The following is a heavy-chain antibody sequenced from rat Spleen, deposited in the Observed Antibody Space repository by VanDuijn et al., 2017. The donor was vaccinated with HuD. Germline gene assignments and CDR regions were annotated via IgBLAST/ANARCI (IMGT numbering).Heavy chain of an antibody. J-gene: IGHJ2*01. Sequence: EVQLVESGGGLVQPGRSLKLSCAASGFTFSNYDMAWVRQAPTKGLEGVASISPSGDSTYYRDSVKGRFIVSRDNAKSTLSLQMDSLRSEDTATYYCTRPVTGFDYWGQGVMVTVSS. D-gene: IGHD5-1*01. V-gene: IGHV5-25*01. CDR3: TRPVTGFDY. CDR1: GFTFSNYD. CDR2: ISPSGDST.